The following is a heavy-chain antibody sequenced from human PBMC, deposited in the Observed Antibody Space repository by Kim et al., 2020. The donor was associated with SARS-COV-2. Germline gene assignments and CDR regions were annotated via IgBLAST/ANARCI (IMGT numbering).Heavy chain of an antibody. CDR2: IWYDGSNK. V-gene: IGHV3-33*01. J-gene: IGHJ4*02. CDR1: GFTFSSYG. Sequence: GGSLRLSCAASGFTFSSYGMHWVRQAPGKGLEWVAVIWYDGSNKYYADSVKGRFTISRDNSKNTLYLQMNSLRAEDTAVYYCAREHRIAAAGGFDYWGQGTLCTVSS. D-gene: IGHD6-13*01. CDR3: AREHRIAAAGGFDY.